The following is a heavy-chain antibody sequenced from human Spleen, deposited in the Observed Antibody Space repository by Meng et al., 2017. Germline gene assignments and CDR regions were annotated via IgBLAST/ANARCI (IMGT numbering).Heavy chain of an antibody. D-gene: IGHD2-2*01. CDR1: GGSFSGYY. J-gene: IGHJ4*02. CDR2: INHSGST. Sequence: SETLSLTCAVYGGSFSGYYWSWIRQPPGKGLEWIGEINHSGSTNYNPSLKSRVTISVDTSKKQFSLKVTSVTAADTAVYYCAARVVVPAAVGGGNFHLDYWGQGTLVTVSS. V-gene: IGHV4-34*01. CDR3: AARVVVPAAVGGGNFHLDY.